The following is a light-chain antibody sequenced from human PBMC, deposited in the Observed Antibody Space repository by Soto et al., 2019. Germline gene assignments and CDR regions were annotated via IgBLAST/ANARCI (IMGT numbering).Light chain of an antibody. J-gene: IGKJ2*01. V-gene: IGKV4-1*01. CDR2: WAS. CDR1: QSTLYSPNNKNY. CDR3: QQYYTAPYT. Sequence: DIVMTQSPDSLAVSLGERATINCKSSQSTLYSPNNKNYLAWYQHKAGQPLKLLIYWASTRESGVPDRFSGSGSEPDFTRIISSLQAEAVAVYYCQQYYTAPYTFGQGTKLEI.